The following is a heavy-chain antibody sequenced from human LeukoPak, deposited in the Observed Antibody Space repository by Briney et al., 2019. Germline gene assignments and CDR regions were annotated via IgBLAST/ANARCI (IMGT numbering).Heavy chain of an antibody. CDR1: GYTFTNYG. V-gene: IGHV1-18*01. Sequence: ASVKVSCKASGYTFTNYGITWVRQAPGQGLEWMGWISGYNGNTNYAQNLQGRVTMTSDTSTSTFYMELRSLRSDDTAVYYCARDEYDILTGSGSSYYFDYWGQGTLVSVSS. CDR3: ARDEYDILTGSGSSYYFDY. CDR2: ISGYNGNT. D-gene: IGHD3-9*01. J-gene: IGHJ4*02.